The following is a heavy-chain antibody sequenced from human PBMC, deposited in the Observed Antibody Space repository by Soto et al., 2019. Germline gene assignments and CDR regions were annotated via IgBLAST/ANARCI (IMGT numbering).Heavy chain of an antibody. CDR1: GGSFSAYY. CDR2: INHSGST. J-gene: IGHJ5*02. CDR3: ARGTDMTTVTARWFDP. Sequence: QVQLQQWGAGLLKPSETLSLTCAVYGGSFSAYYWSWIRQPPGKGLEWIGEINHSGSTNYNPSLKSRVGISVDTSNNQFSLKLSSVTAGDAAVYYRARGTDMTTVTARWFDPWGQGTRVTVSA. D-gene: IGHD4-17*01. V-gene: IGHV4-34*01.